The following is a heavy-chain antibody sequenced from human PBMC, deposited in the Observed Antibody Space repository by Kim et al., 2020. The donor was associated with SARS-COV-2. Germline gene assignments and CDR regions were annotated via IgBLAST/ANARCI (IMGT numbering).Heavy chain of an antibody. V-gene: IGHV4-34*01. Sequence: SETLSLTCAVYGGSFSGYYWSWIRQPPGKGLEWIGEINHSGSTNYNPSLKSRVTISVDTSKNQFSLKLSSVTAADTAVYYCARGPQLVSFDYWGQGTLVTVSS. D-gene: IGHD6-13*01. CDR2: INHSGST. CDR3: ARGPQLVSFDY. CDR1: GGSFSGYY. J-gene: IGHJ4*02.